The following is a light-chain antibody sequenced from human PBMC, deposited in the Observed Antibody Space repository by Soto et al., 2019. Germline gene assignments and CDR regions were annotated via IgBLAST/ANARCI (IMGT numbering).Light chain of an antibody. CDR2: DAS. CDR3: QQYGSSPRT. V-gene: IGKV3-20*01. J-gene: IGKJ1*01. CDR1: QSVSSSS. Sequence: EIVLTQSPGTLSLSPGERATLSCRASQSVSSSSLAWYQQKPGQAPRLPIYDASSRATGIPDRFSGGGSGTDFTLTISRLGPEDFAVYYCQQYGSSPRTFGQGTKVEIK.